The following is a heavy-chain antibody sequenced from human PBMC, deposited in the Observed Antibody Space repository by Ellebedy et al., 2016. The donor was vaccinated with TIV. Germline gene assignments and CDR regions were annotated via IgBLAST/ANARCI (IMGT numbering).Heavy chain of an antibody. CDR2: IFHGGDT. CDR3: ARAGGRAFDI. Sequence: SETLSLTCDVSGGSINSGGYSWSWIRQSPGKGLECIGYIFHGGDTYYHPSLESRVTISIDRPNNQFFLKWYSVTAADTAVYYCARAGGRAFDIWGRGTVVTVTS. J-gene: IGHJ3*02. V-gene: IGHV4-30-2*06. CDR1: GGSINSGGYS.